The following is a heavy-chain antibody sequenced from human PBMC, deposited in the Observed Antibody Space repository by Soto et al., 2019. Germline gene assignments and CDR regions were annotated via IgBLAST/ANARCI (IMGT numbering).Heavy chain of an antibody. D-gene: IGHD4-17*01. CDR3: ARFRVDGDYVP. CDR1: GFTFSNYW. Sequence: EVQLVESGGGLVQPGGSLRLSCAVSGFTFSNYWMHWVRQAPGKGLVWVSRINTDGSSTSYADFVKDRFTISRDNARNTLFLQMNSLTAEDTAVYYCARFRVDGDYVPWGHGTLVTVSA. V-gene: IGHV3-74*01. J-gene: IGHJ5*02. CDR2: INTDGSST.